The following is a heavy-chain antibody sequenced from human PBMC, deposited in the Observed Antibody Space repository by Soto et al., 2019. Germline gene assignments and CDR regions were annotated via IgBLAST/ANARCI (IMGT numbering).Heavy chain of an antibody. D-gene: IGHD3-22*01. J-gene: IGHJ3*02. V-gene: IGHV1-69*13. CDR2: IIPIFGTA. CDR3: ARDPGATMISAFDI. CDR1: GGTFSSYA. Sequence: SVKVSCKASGGTFSSYAISWVRQAPGQGLEWMGGIIPIFGTANYAQKFQGRVTITADESTSTAYMELSSLRSEDTAVYYCARDPGATMISAFDIWGQGTMVTVSS.